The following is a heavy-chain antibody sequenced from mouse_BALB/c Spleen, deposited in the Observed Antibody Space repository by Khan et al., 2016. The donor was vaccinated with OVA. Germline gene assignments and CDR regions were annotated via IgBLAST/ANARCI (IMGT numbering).Heavy chain of an antibody. CDR3: ARAGYGGFAY. V-gene: IGHV5-4*02. Sequence: EVELVESGGGLVKPGGSLKLSCAASGFTFSDYYMYWVRQTPEKRLEWVATISDGGSYTYYPDSVKGRFTISRDNAKNNLYLQMGSRKAKDIAMYYGARAGYGGFAYWGQGTLVTVSA. J-gene: IGHJ3*01. D-gene: IGHD1-1*02. CDR1: GFTFSDYY. CDR2: ISDGGSYT.